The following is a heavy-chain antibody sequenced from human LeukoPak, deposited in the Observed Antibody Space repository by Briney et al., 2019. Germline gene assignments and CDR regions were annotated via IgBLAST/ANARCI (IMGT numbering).Heavy chain of an antibody. CDR3: AKDVTTSGTTRFDY. V-gene: IGHV3-23*01. CDR2: ISGSGGNK. Sequence: PGGSLRLSCAASGFTFSSYAMNWVRQAPGKGLEWVSVISGSGGNKYLADSVKGRFTISRDNSKKTLYLQMNSLRAEDTAVYYCAKDVTTSGTTRFDYWGQGTLVTVSS. D-gene: IGHD4-17*01. CDR1: GFTFSSYA. J-gene: IGHJ4*02.